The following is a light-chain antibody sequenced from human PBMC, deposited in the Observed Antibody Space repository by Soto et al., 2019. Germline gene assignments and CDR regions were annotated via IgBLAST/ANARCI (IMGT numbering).Light chain of an antibody. V-gene: IGKV3-20*01. J-gene: IGKJ4*01. CDR1: QSVSSVF. CDR2: ASS. CDR3: QQYGSSPLT. Sequence: EIVLTQSPGTLSMSPGERATLSCRASQSVSSVFLAWDQQKPGQAPRLLIYASSSRATGIPDRFSGSGSGTVFTLTISRLEPEDFAVYYCQQYGSSPLTFGGGTKVEIK.